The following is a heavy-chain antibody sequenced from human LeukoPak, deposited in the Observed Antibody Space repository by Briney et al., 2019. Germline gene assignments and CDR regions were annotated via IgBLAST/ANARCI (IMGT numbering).Heavy chain of an antibody. V-gene: IGHV3-48*01. D-gene: IGHD6-13*01. J-gene: IGHJ5*02. Sequence: PGGSLRLSCAVSGFTFSSYSMNWVRQAPGKGLEWVSYISSSSSTIYYGGSVEGRFTISRDNAKNSLYLQMNSLRADDTAVYYCAREGSSSWGTNWFDPWGQGILVTVSS. CDR2: ISSSSSTI. CDR3: AREGSSSWGTNWFDP. CDR1: GFTFSSYS.